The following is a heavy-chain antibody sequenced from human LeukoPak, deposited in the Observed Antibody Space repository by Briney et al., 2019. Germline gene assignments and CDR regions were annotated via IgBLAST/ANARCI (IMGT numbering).Heavy chain of an antibody. V-gene: IGHV3-33*06. CDR2: IWYDGSNK. D-gene: IGHD5-18*01. CDR3: AKGPSDTTLATAFDY. Sequence: QSGRSLRLSCAASGFMFSSYGMYWVRQAPGKGLEGVAVIWYDGSNKYYADSVKGRFTISRDNSKNTLYLQMNSLRVEDTAVYYCAKGPSDTTLATAFDYWGQGTLVTVSS. J-gene: IGHJ4*02. CDR1: GFMFSSYG.